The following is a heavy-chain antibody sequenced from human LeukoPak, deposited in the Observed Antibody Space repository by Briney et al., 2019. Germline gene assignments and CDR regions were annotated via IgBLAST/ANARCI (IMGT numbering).Heavy chain of an antibody. CDR3: ARDYGDYVVDY. J-gene: IGHJ4*02. D-gene: IGHD4-17*01. CDR1: GFTFSSYA. Sequence: PGGSLRLSCAASGFTFSSYAMHWVRQAPGKGLEYVSAISSNGGSTYYANSVKGRFTISRDNSKNTLYLQMGSLRAEDMAVYYCARDYGDYVVDYWGQGTLVTVSS. CDR2: ISSNGGST. V-gene: IGHV3-64*01.